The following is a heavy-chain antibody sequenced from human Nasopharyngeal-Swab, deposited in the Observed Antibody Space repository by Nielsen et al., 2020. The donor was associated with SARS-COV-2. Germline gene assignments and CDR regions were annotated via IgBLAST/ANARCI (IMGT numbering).Heavy chain of an antibody. CDR2: ISSSGTYI. CDR1: GSTFSSYT. Sequence: GESLKISCAASGSTFSSYTVNWVRQAPGKGLEWVSSISSSGTYIYYADSVKGRFTISRDNAKNSLYLQMDSLRADDTAVYYCARDYGIGAYFYYGMDVWGQGTTVTVSS. V-gene: IGHV3-21*01. D-gene: IGHD3-10*01. J-gene: IGHJ6*02. CDR3: ARDYGIGAYFYYGMDV.